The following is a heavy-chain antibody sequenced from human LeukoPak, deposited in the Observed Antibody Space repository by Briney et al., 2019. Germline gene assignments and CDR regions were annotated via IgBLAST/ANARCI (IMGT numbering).Heavy chain of an antibody. J-gene: IGHJ3*02. Sequence: PSETLSLTCTVSGGSISSSSYYWGWIRQPPGKGLEWIGSIYYSGSTYYNPSLKSRVTISVDTSKNQFSLKLSSVTAADTAVYYCARVPSDIAVGLGGAFDIWGQGTMVTVSS. CDR2: IYYSGST. CDR1: GGSISSSSYY. CDR3: ARVPSDIAVGLGGAFDI. V-gene: IGHV4-39*07. D-gene: IGHD6-19*01.